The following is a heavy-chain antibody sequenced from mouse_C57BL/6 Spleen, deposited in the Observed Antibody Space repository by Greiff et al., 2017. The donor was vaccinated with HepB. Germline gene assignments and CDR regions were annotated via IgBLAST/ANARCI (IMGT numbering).Heavy chain of an antibody. CDR3: TRWGYGNYERGLDY. CDR2: IDPETGGT. J-gene: IGHJ2*01. Sequence: VQLQQSGAELVRPGASVTLSCKASGYTFTDYEMHWVKQTPVHGLEWIGAIDPETGGTAYNQKFKGKAILTADKSSSTAYMELRSLTSEDSAVYYCTRWGYGNYERGLDYWGQGTTLTVSS. CDR1: GYTFTDYE. V-gene: IGHV1-15*01. D-gene: IGHD2-1*01.